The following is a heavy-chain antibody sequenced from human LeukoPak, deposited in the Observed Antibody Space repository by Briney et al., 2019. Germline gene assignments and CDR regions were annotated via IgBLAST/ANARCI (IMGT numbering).Heavy chain of an antibody. CDR3: SRDDGSGWYVGKYAFDI. D-gene: IGHD6-19*01. CDR2: ISAYNGNT. CDR1: GYTFTSYG. J-gene: IGHJ3*02. Sequence: GASVTVSFKASGYTFTSYGIRWVRQAPGQGLEWMGWISAYNGNTNYAQKLQGRVIITTDTSTSTAYMELRSLRSHNTAVYYVSRDDGSGWYVGKYAFDIWGQGTMVTVSS. V-gene: IGHV1-18*01.